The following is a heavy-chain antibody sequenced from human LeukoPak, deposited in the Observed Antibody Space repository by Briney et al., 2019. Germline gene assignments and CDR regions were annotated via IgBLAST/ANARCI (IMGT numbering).Heavy chain of an antibody. D-gene: IGHD4-23*01. V-gene: IGHV4-31*03. CDR3: ARVGDDYGGNSDDY. CDR1: GGSISSGGYY. J-gene: IGHJ4*02. CDR2: IYYSGST. Sequence: TLSLTCTVSGGSISSGGYYWSWIRQHPGQGLEWIGYIYYSGSTYYNPSLKSRVTISVDTSKNQFSLKLSSVTAADTAVYYCARVGDDYGGNSDDYWGQGTLVTVSS.